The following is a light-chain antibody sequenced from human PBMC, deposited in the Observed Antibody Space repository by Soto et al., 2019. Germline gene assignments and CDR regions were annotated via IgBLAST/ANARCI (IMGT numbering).Light chain of an antibody. CDR2: DVS. J-gene: IGKJ5*01. CDR3: QQRSNWPPT. V-gene: IGKV3-11*01. CDR1: QSISNY. Sequence: EIVLTQSPATLSLSPGERATLSCRTSQSISNYLAWFQQKPGQAPRLLIYDVSKRATGIPARFSGSGSETDFTLTISSLESEDPAVYYCQQRSNWPPTFGLGTRLEIK.